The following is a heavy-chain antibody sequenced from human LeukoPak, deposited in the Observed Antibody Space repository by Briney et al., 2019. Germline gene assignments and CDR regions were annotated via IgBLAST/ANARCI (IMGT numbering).Heavy chain of an antibody. V-gene: IGHV1-2*02. CDR2: INPNSGGT. D-gene: IGHD3-22*01. CDR3: ARVGGPMIVVPDFDY. J-gene: IGHJ4*02. CDR1: GYTFTSYY. Sequence: ASVKVSCKASGYTFTSYYIHWVRQAPGQGLEWMGWINPNSGGTNYAQKFQGRVTMTRDTSISTAYMELSRLRSDDTAVYYCARVGGPMIVVPDFDYWGQGTLVTVSS.